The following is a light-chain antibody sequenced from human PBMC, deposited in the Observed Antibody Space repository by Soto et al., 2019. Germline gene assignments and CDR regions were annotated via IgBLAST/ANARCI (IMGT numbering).Light chain of an antibody. CDR3: QQRSVWPWT. Sequence: DILMTQSPATLSLSPGERATLSCRASQSINNYLAWYQQKPGQAPRLLIYDTSDRATGIPARFSGSGSGTDFTLTISSLEPEDFAVFYCQQRSVWPWTFGQGTKVEI. V-gene: IGKV3-11*01. CDR2: DTS. J-gene: IGKJ1*01. CDR1: QSINNY.